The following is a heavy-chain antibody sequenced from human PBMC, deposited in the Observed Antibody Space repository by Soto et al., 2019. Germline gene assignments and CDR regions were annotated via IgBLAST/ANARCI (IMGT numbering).Heavy chain of an antibody. CDR1: GFTFSSYG. D-gene: IGHD5-18*01. CDR2: IWYDGSNK. V-gene: IGHV3-33*01. Sequence: VQLVESGGGVVQPGRSLRLSCAASGFTFSSYGMHWVRQAPGKGLEWVAVIWYDGSNKYYADSVKGRFTISRDNSKNTLYLQMNSLRAEDTAVYYCARAGYSYGYGAFDIWGQGTMVTVSS. J-gene: IGHJ3*02. CDR3: ARAGYSYGYGAFDI.